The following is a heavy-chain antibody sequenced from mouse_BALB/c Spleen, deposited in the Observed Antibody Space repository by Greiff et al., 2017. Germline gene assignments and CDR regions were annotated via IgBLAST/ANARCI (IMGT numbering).Heavy chain of an antibody. CDR2: ISSGGSYT. CDR1: GFTFSSYA. J-gene: IGHJ4*01. D-gene: IGHD3-3*01. Sequence: EVQLQESGGGLVKPGGSLKLSCAASGFTFSSYAMSWVRQSPEKRLEWVAEISSGGSYTYYPDTVTGRFTISRDNAKNTLYLEMSSLRSEDTAMYYCAREGRVYYAMDYWGQGTSVTVSS. V-gene: IGHV5-9-4*01. CDR3: AREGRVYYAMDY.